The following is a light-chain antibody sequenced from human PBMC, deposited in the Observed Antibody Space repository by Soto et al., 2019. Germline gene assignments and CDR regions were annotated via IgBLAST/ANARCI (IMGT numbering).Light chain of an antibody. Sequence: DIQMTQSPSTLSASVGDRVTITCRASQSISSWLAWYQQKPGEAPKLLIYKASSLESGVPSRFSGSGSGTEFTLAISSLQPDDFAVYYCQQHIGWPLTFGGGTKVDIK. V-gene: IGKV1-5*03. CDR3: QQHIGWPLT. CDR2: KAS. J-gene: IGKJ4*01. CDR1: QSISSW.